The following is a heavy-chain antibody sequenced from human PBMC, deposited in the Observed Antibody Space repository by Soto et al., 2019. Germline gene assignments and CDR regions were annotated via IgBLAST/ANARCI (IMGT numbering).Heavy chain of an antibody. CDR1: GYSFTSYW. CDR3: AGPYGSGSYYTDYYGMDV. CDR2: IDPSDSYT. Sequence: PGESLKIFCKGSGYSFTSYWISWVRQMPGKGLEWMGRIDPSDSYTNYSPSFQGHVTISADKSTSTAYLQWSSLKASDTAMYYCAGPYGSGSYYTDYYGMDVWGQGTTVTVSS. J-gene: IGHJ6*02. D-gene: IGHD3-10*01. V-gene: IGHV5-10-1*01.